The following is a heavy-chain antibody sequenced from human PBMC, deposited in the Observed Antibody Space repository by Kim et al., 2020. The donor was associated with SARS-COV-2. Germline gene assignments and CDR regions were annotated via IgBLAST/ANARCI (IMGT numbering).Heavy chain of an antibody. CDR2: INHSGST. CDR3: ARGRGLWWGEWFDP. J-gene: IGHJ5*02. V-gene: IGHV4-34*01. Sequence: SETLSLTCAVYGGSFSGYYWSWIRQPPGKGLEWIGEINHSGSTNYNPSLKSRVTISVDTSKNQFSLKLSSVTAADTAVYYCARGRGLWWGEWFDPWGQGTLVTVSS. CDR1: GGSFSGYY. D-gene: IGHD2-21*01.